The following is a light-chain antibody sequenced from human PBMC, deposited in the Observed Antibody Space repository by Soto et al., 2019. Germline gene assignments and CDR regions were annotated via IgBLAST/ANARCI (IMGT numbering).Light chain of an antibody. CDR2: DAS. CDR3: QQRSTWRT. J-gene: IGKJ1*01. V-gene: IGKV3-11*01. CDR1: QSVSSY. Sequence: EIVLTQSPATLSLSPGERATLSCRASQSVSSYLAWYQQKPGQAPRLLIYDASKRATGIPARFTGSGFGTDYTLTISSLEPEDFAVYYCQQRSTWRTFGKGTKVDIK.